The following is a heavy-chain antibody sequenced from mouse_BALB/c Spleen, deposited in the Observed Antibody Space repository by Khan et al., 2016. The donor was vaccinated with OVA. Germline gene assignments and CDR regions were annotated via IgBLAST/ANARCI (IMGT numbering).Heavy chain of an antibody. CDR2: INTNVGST. CDR1: GFTFSSYG. V-gene: IGHV5-6-3*01. Sequence: EVELVESGGGLVQPGGSLKLSCAASGFTFSSYGMSWVRQTPDKRLELVATINTNVGSTYYPDSVKGRFTISRDIARNTLYLQMSSLKSEDTAMYYCARVGIIYYGNYAYYIDYWGQGTTLTVSS. D-gene: IGHD2-1*01. CDR3: ARVGIIYYGNYAYYIDY. J-gene: IGHJ2*01.